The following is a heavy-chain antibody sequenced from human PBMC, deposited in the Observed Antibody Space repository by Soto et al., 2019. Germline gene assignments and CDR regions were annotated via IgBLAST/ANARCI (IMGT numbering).Heavy chain of an antibody. Sequence: PGGSLRLSCAASGFTFSSYWMHWVRRSPGKGLLWVSHINNDGSHTTYADSVKGRFTISRDNAKNTLYLQMNSLRAEDTAVYYCARPKNPYYDSSGSDVFDYWGQGTLVTVSS. D-gene: IGHD3-22*01. J-gene: IGHJ4*02. CDR1: GFTFSSYW. V-gene: IGHV3-74*01. CDR2: INNDGSHT. CDR3: ARPKNPYYDSSGSDVFDY.